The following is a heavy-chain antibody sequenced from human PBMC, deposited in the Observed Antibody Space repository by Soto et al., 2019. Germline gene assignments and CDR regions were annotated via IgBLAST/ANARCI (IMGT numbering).Heavy chain of an antibody. V-gene: IGHV3-11*01. Sequence: VGSLRLSCGASGFTFSDDYMSWIRQAPGKGLEWVSYISSSGGTIYYADSVKGRFTISRDNAKNSLFLQMNSLRADDTAVYYCARASSPRDPWLDYWGQGTLVTVS. CDR3: ARASSPRDPWLDY. CDR1: GFTFSDDY. CDR2: ISSSGGTI. J-gene: IGHJ4*02. D-gene: IGHD5-18*01.